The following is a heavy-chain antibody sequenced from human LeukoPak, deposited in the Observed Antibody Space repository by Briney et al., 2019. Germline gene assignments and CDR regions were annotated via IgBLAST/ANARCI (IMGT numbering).Heavy chain of an antibody. V-gene: IGHV3-49*04. CDR2: IRSKAYGGTT. D-gene: IGHD5-18*01. CDR3: TRHPLDILYSYGYDY. J-gene: IGHJ4*02. Sequence: GGSLRLSCTASGFTFGDYAMSWVRQAPGKGLGWDGFIRSKAYGGTTEYAASVKARFTISRDDSKSIAYLQMNSLKTEETAVYYCTRHPLDILYSYGYDYWGQGTLVTVSS. CDR1: GFTFGDYA.